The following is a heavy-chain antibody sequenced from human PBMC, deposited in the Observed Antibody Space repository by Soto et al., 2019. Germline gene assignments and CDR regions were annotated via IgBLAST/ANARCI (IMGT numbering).Heavy chain of an antibody. V-gene: IGHV1-18*01. CDR2: ISGYNANT. CDR1: GYSFTRYG. Sequence: QVQLVQSGAEVKKPGASVKVSCKASGYSFTRYGISWVRQAPGQGLEWMGWISGYNANTNYPENLQGRVTMTTDTSPSTAYMGGRNLRSDDTAVYYCARMGDVPYYYYGLDVWGQGTTVTVSS. CDR3: ARMGDVPYYYYGLDV. J-gene: IGHJ6*02. D-gene: IGHD3-16*01.